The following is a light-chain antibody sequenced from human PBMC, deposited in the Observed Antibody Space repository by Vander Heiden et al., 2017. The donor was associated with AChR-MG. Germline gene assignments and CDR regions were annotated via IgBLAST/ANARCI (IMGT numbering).Light chain of an antibody. Sequence: ETVLTQSPATLSLSPGERATLSCRASQNVDISLAWYQQKPGQAPRLLIYDASNRATGIPARFSGSGSGTDFTLTISSLEPEDFAVYDCQQRRNWPPLTFGGGTKVEMK. J-gene: IGKJ4*01. V-gene: IGKV3-11*01. CDR3: QQRRNWPPLT. CDR1: QNVDIS. CDR2: DAS.